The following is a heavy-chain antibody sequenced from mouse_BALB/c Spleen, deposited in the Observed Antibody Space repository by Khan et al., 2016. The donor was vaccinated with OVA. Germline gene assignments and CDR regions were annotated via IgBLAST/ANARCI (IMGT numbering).Heavy chain of an antibody. CDR3: ARRNYFGYTFAY. CDR2: ISPGSGDT. D-gene: IGHD1-2*01. CDR1: GYTFTDYY. V-gene: IGHV1-77*01. J-gene: IGHJ3*01. Sequence: QVQLQQSGAELARPGASVKLSCKASGYTFTDYYINWVKQRTGQGLEWIGEISPGSGDTYYNEKFKGKATLTADKSSTTAYMQLSSVTSEASAVYFCARRNYFGYTFAYWGQGTLVTVSA.